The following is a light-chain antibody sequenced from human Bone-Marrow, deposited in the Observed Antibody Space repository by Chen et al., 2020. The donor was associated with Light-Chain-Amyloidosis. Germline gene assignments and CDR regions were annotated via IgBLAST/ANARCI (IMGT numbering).Light chain of an antibody. Sequence: YVLTHPSSVSVAPGQPATISCGGNNIGATSVHWYQQTPGQAPLLVFYDDSDRPSGIPQRLSGSNSGNTATLTISRVEAGDEADYYCQVWDRSSDRPVFGGGTKLTVL. CDR2: DDS. V-gene: IGLV3-21*02. J-gene: IGLJ3*02. CDR1: NIGATS. CDR3: QVWDRSSDRPV.